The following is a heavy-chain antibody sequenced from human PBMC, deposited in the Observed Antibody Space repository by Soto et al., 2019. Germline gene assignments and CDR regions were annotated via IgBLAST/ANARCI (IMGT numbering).Heavy chain of an antibody. Sequence: GGSLRLSCAASGFTFSSYEMNWVRQAPGKGLEWVSYISSSGSTIYYADSVKGRFTISRDNAKNSLYLQMNSLRAEDTAVYYCARDRRTYYYDSSGYYYRYNWFDTWGQGTLVTVSS. CDR1: GFTFSSYE. V-gene: IGHV3-48*03. CDR3: ARDRRTYYYDSSGYYYRYNWFDT. J-gene: IGHJ5*02. D-gene: IGHD3-22*01. CDR2: ISSSGSTI.